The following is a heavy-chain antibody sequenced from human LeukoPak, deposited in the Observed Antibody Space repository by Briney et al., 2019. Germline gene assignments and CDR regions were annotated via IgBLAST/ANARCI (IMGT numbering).Heavy chain of an antibody. D-gene: IGHD6-6*01. CDR2: INHSGST. V-gene: IGHV4-34*01. J-gene: IGHJ6*03. CDR3: ARLYEYSRNYYYYYYMDV. CDR1: GGSFSDYY. Sequence: SETLSLTCAISGGSFSDYYWSWIRQPPGKGLEWIGEINHSGSTNYTPSLKTRVTISVDTSKNQFSLKVSSVTAADTAVYYCARLYEYSRNYYYYYYMDVWGKGTTVTVSS.